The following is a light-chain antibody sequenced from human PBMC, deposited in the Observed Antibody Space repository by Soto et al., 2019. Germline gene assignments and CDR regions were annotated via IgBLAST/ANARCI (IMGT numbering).Light chain of an antibody. CDR2: GAY. Sequence: IVVTQSPATLSVSPGETFTLXXRVSQSVSSSLAWYQQKPGQAPRLLXSGAYTRATGIPARFSGSGSGTDFTLTISSLEPEDFAVYYCQQRSNWPPITFGQGTRLEIK. V-gene: IGKV3-11*01. CDR1: QSVSSS. CDR3: QQRSNWPPIT. J-gene: IGKJ5*01.